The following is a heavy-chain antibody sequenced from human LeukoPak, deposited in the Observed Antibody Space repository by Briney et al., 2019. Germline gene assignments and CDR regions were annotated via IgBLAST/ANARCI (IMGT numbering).Heavy chain of an antibody. CDR2: IYPADSDI. D-gene: IGHD2-15*01. Sequence: GESLKISCKGSGYSITNYWIGWVRQMPGKGLEWMGIIYPADSDIRYSPSFQGQVTISADKSISTAYLQWSSLKASDTAMHYCARQEYCSGGSCYTWFDPWGQGTLVTVSS. J-gene: IGHJ5*02. CDR3: ARQEYCSGGSCYTWFDP. CDR1: GYSITNYW. V-gene: IGHV5-51*01.